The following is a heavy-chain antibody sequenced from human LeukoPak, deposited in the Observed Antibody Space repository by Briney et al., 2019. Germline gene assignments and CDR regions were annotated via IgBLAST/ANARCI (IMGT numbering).Heavy chain of an antibody. D-gene: IGHD3-10*01. CDR3: ARDYYGSGSYAGTFDY. V-gene: IGHV1-46*01. J-gene: IGHJ4*02. CDR2: INPSGGST. CDR1: GYTFTSYY. Sequence: AASVKVSCKASGYTFTSYYMHWVRQAPGQGLEWMGIINPSGGSTSYAQKFRGRVTMTRDTSTSTVYMELSSLRSEDTAAYYCARDYYGSGSYAGTFDYWGQGTLVTVSS.